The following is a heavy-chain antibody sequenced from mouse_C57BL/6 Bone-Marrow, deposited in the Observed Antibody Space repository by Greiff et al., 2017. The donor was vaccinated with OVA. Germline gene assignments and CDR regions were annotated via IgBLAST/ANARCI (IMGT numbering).Heavy chain of an antibody. J-gene: IGHJ1*03. CDR2: ISYDGSN. V-gene: IGHV3-6*01. CDR3: ARRNWSYWYFDV. Sequence: EVKLQESGPGLVKPSQSLSLTCSVTGYSITSGYYWNWIRQFPGNKLEWMGYISYDGSNNYNPSLKNRISITRDTSKNQFFLKLNSVTTEDTATYYCARRNWSYWYFDVWGTGTTVTVSS. D-gene: IGHD4-1*01. CDR1: GYSITSGYY.